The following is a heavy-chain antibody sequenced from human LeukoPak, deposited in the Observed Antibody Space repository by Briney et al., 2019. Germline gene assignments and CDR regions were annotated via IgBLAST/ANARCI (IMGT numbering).Heavy chain of an antibody. D-gene: IGHD4-23*01. V-gene: IGHV3-23*01. CDR2: ISHTGGAT. CDR3: ATYSGGNVFDY. Sequence: QPGGSLRLSCAASGFTFSSYAMSWVRQAPGKGLEWVSSISHTGGATFYADSVRGRFTISRDNSKNTLYLQMTNLRADDTAVYYCATYSGGNVFDYWGQGTLVTVSS. CDR1: GFTFSSYA. J-gene: IGHJ4*02.